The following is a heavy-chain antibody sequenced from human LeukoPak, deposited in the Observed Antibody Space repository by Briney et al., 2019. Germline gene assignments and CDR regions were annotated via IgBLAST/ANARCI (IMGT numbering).Heavy chain of an antibody. V-gene: IGHV4-39*01. Sequence: PSETLSLTCTVSGGSISSSSYYWGWIRQPPGKGLEWIGSIYYSGSTYYNPSLKSRLTMSVDTSKNQFSLNLTSATAADTAVYYFARTGAGGWYQFDYWGQGTLVTVSS. CDR3: ARTGAGGWYQFDY. J-gene: IGHJ4*02. CDR2: IYYSGST. D-gene: IGHD6-19*01. CDR1: GGSISSSSYY.